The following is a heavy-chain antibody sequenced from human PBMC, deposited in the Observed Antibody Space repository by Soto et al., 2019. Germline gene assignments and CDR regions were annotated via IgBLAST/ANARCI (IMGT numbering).Heavy chain of an antibody. J-gene: IGHJ5*02. CDR2: IYYSGST. CDR1: GGSISSYY. D-gene: IGHD3-10*01. V-gene: IGHV4-59*01. Sequence: SETLSLTCTVSGGSISSYYWSWIRQPPGKGLEWIGYIYYSGSTNYNPSLKSRVTISVDTSKNQFSLKLSSVTAADTAVYYCARDNVYGSGSYYEVWFDPWGQGTLVTVSS. CDR3: ARDNVYGSGSYYEVWFDP.